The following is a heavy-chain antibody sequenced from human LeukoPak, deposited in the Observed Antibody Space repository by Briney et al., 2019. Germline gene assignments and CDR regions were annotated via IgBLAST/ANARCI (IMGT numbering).Heavy chain of an antibody. CDR2: ISSSGSTI. D-gene: IGHD1-26*01. CDR3: ARDSHGYSGSYYSAFDI. CDR1: GFTVSSNY. J-gene: IGHJ3*02. Sequence: GGSLRLSCAASGFTVSSNYMSWVRQAPGKGLEWVSYISSSGSTIYYADSVKGRFTISRDNAKNSLYLQMNSLRAEDTAVYYCARDSHGYSGSYYSAFDIWGQGTMVTVSS. V-gene: IGHV3-11*01.